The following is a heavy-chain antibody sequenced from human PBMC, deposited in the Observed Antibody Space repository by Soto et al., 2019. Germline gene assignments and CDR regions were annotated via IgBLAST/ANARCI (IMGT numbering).Heavy chain of an antibody. CDR2: IIPIFGTA. V-gene: IGHV1-69*06. Sequence: QVQLVQSGAEVKKPGSSVKVSCKASGGTFSSYAISWVRQAPGQGLEWMGGIIPIFGTANYAQKFQGRVTITADKSTSTAYMELSRLRSEDTAVDYCARDLGVPYYYDSSGYYDYYYYGMDVWGQGTTVTVSS. CDR1: GGTFSSYA. CDR3: ARDLGVPYYYDSSGYYDYYYYGMDV. D-gene: IGHD3-22*01. J-gene: IGHJ6*02.